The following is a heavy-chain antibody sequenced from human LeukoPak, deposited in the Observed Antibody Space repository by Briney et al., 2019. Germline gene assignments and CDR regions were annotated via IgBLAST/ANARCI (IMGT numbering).Heavy chain of an antibody. CDR2: IYPGDSRI. D-gene: IGHD6-13*01. CDR3: ACRDLTSTWSFP. Sequence: GESLKISCQGFGYSFTSYWIGWVRQMPGKGMEWMGVIYPGDSRIRYDPSFQGQVTISVDKSISTAYLQWVSLKASDTAMYYCACRDLTSTWSFPWGQGTLVTVSS. J-gene: IGHJ5*02. V-gene: IGHV5-51*01. CDR1: GYSFTSYW.